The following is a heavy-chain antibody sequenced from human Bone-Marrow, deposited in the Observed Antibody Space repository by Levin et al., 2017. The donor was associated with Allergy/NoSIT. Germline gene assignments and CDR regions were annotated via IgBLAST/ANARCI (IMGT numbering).Heavy chain of an antibody. CDR2: MYYSGTT. CDR3: ARDGHSDSSAFDY. V-gene: IGHV4-59*01. CDR1: GASIKNYY. D-gene: IGHD3-22*01. J-gene: IGHJ4*02. Sequence: PGGSLRLSCTVSGASIKNYYWSWIRQPPGKGLEWIGYMYYSGTTNYNPSLESRVTTSVDTSKNQFSLNLSSVTAADTAVYYCARDGHSDSSAFDYWGQGVLVTVSS.